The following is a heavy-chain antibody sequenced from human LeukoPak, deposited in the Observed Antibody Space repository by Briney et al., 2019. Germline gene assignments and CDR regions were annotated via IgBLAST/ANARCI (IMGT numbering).Heavy chain of an antibody. CDR2: IIPIFGIA. CDR1: GGTFSSYA. V-gene: IGHV1-69*04. CDR3: ASGGGYYYDSSGYWFDY. Sequence: ASVKVSCKASGGTFSSYAISWVRQAPGQGLEWMGRIIPIFGIANYAQKFQGRVTITADKSTSTAYMELSSLRSEDTAVYYRASGGGYYYDSSGYWFDYWGQGTLVTVSS. D-gene: IGHD3-22*01. J-gene: IGHJ4*02.